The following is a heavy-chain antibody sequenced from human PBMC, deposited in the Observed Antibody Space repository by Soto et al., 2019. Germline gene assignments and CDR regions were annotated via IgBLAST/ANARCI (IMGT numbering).Heavy chain of an antibody. CDR1: GFTFSSYG. CDR2: ISYDGSNK. V-gene: IGHV3-30*18. Sequence: QVQLVESGGGVVQPGRSLRLSCAASGFTFSSYGMHWVRQAPGKGLEWVAVISYDGSNKYYADSVKGRFTISRDNSKNTLYLQMNSLRAEDTAVYYCAKDLGGYDPYYDYWGQGTLVTVSS. CDR3: AKDLGGYDPYYDY. J-gene: IGHJ4*02. D-gene: IGHD5-12*01.